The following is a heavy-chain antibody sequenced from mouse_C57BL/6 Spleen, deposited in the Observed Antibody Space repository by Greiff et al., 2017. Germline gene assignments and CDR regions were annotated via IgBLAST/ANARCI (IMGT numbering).Heavy chain of an antibody. J-gene: IGHJ2*01. V-gene: IGHV3-6*01. CDR3: ARDGGRGHFDY. CDR2: ISYDGSN. Sequence: EVQLQESGPGLVKPSQSLSLTCSVTGYSITSGYYWNWIRQFPGNKLEWMGYISYDGSNNYNPSLKNRISITRDTSKNQFFLKLNSVTTEDTATYYCARDGGRGHFDYWGQGTTLTVSS. CDR1: GYSITSGYY.